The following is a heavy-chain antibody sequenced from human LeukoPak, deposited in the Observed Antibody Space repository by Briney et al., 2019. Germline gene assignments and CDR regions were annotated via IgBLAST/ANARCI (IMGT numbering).Heavy chain of an antibody. Sequence: ASVKVSCKASGYTFTSYAMNWVRQAPGQGLEWMGWINTNTGNPTYAQGLTGRFVFSLDTSVSTAYLQISSLKAEDTAVYYCARGTHVYKYSSSWYLFDAFDIWGQGTMVTVSS. CDR2: INTNTGNP. V-gene: IGHV7-4-1*02. CDR1: GYTFTSYA. D-gene: IGHD6-13*01. CDR3: ARGTHVYKYSSSWYLFDAFDI. J-gene: IGHJ3*02.